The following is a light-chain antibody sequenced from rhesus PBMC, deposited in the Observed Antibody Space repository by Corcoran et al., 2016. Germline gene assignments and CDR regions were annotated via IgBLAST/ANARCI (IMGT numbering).Light chain of an antibody. J-gene: IGLJ1*01. CDR2: GNT. CDR3: GSWANSGAHYI. V-gene: IGLV3S11*01. Sequence: SSGLTQEPALSVALGHTVRMTCQGDSLKTYYASWYQQKPGQVPVLVIYGNTNRPSGIPGRFSGSWSGNTGSLTITGAQVEDEADYYCGSWANSGAHYIFGAGTRLTVL. CDR1: SLKTYY.